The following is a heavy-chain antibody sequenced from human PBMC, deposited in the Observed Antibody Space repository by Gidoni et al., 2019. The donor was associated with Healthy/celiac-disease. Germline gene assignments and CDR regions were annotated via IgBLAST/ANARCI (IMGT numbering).Heavy chain of an antibody. Sequence: QVQLQQWGAGLLKPSETLSLTCAVYGGSFSGYYWSWIRQPPGKGLEWIGEINHSGSTNYNPSLKSRVTISVDTSKNQFSQKLSSVTAADTAVYYCARLRPTRSSSWYGGPWGQGTLVTVSS. CDR2: INHSGST. CDR1: GGSFSGYY. V-gene: IGHV4-34*01. J-gene: IGHJ5*02. CDR3: ARLRPTRSSSWYGGP. D-gene: IGHD6-13*01.